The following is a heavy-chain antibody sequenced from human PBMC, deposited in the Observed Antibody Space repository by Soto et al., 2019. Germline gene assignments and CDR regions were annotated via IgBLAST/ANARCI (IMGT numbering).Heavy chain of an antibody. D-gene: IGHD6-19*01. CDR2: IFRSGST. CDR1: GYSISSGYY. CDR3: SRERCSGWRGLFDY. V-gene: IGHV4-38-2*02. Sequence: PSETLSLTCAVYGYSISSGYYWGWVRQSPGKGLEWIGSIFRSGSTYSNPSLESRVTISVDTSKNQFSLKLASVTAADTAVYYCSRERCSGWRGLFDYWARGTSVT. J-gene: IGHJ4*02.